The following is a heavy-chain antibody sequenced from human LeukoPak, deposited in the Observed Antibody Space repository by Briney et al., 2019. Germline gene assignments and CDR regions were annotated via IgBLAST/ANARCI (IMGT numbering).Heavy chain of an antibody. D-gene: IGHD3-22*01. CDR3: ARVSTTKSDSESNAYYGAVDI. V-gene: IGHV3-21*01. CDR1: ETSFPDFN. J-gene: IGHJ3*02. Sequence: GGSLRLSCAASETSFPDFNMDWGRQAPGRGLEWVSSISSDSDYIYYAESLKGRLTISRDNADNSVFLQMNSLRADDTAMYYTARVSTTKSDSESNAYYGAVDIWGQGTLVAVSS. CDR2: ISSDSDYI.